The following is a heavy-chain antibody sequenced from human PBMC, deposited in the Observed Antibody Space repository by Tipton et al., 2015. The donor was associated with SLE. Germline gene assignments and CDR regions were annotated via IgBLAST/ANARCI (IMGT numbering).Heavy chain of an antibody. V-gene: IGHV4-39*07. J-gene: IGHJ4*02. Sequence: TLSLTCTVSGDSISSSSYYWGWILQPPGKGLEWIGSMYYSGNTYYNPSLKSRVTISVDTSKNQLSLKLTSVTAADTAVYYCGRFRSSWSYFDYWGQGTLVTVSS. D-gene: IGHD6-13*01. CDR3: GRFRSSWSYFDY. CDR2: MYYSGNT. CDR1: GDSISSSSYY.